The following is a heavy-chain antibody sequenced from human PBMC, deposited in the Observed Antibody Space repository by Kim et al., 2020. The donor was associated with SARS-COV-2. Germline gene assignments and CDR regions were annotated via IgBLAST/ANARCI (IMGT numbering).Heavy chain of an antibody. D-gene: IGHD3-10*01. Sequence: SETLSLTCTVSGGSISSSSYYWGWIRQPPGKGLEWIGSIYYSGSTYYNPSLKSRVTISVDTSKNQFSLKLSSVTAADTAVYYCARPAMVRGVIQTGWHVWGQGTTVTVSS. CDR2: IYYSGST. J-gene: IGHJ6*02. V-gene: IGHV4-39*01. CDR1: GGSISSSSYY. CDR3: ARPAMVRGVIQTGWHV.